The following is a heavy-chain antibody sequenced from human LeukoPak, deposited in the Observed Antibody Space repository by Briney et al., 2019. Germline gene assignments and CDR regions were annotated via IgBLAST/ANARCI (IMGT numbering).Heavy chain of an antibody. Sequence: PSETLSLTCAVYGGSFSGYYWSWIRQPPGKGLEWIGEINHSGSTNYNPSLKSRVTISVDTSKNQFSLKLSSVTAADTAVYYCARDGDFWSAQGAFDIWGQGTMVTVSS. J-gene: IGHJ3*02. CDR2: INHSGST. CDR1: GGSFSGYY. D-gene: IGHD3-3*01. CDR3: ARDGDFWSAQGAFDI. V-gene: IGHV4-34*01.